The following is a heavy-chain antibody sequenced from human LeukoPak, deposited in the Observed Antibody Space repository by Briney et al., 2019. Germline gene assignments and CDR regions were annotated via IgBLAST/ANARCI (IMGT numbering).Heavy chain of an antibody. CDR2: IYYSGST. V-gene: IGHV4-59*08. J-gene: IGHJ4*02. CDR3: ARHGRKFYYYDSSGHIDY. CDR1: GCSISSYY. Sequence: SETLSLTCTVSGCSISSYYWSWIRQPPGKGLEWIGYIYYSGSTNYNPSLKSRVTISVDTSKNQFSLKLSSVTAADTAVYYCARHGRKFYYYDSSGHIDYWGQGTLVTVSS. D-gene: IGHD3-22*01.